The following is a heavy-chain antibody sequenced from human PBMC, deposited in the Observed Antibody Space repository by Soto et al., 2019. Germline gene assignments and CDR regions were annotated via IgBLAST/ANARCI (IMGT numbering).Heavy chain of an antibody. J-gene: IGHJ4*02. Sequence: QVQLVESGGGVVQPGRSLRLSCVASGFTFSSYGMHWVRQAPGKGLEWVAIISYDGSNTYYADSVKGRFTISRDNSKNTLYLHMNSLRAEDTSVYYCAKEGGLSGSYYISSSYYFAYWGQGTLVTVSS. D-gene: IGHD1-26*01. V-gene: IGHV3-30*18. CDR3: AKEGGLSGSYYISSSYYFAY. CDR1: GFTFSSYG. CDR2: ISYDGSNT.